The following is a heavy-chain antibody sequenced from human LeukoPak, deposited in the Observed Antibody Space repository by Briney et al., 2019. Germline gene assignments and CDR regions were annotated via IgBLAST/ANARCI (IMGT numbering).Heavy chain of an antibody. D-gene: IGHD4-17*01. CDR3: ARDFADYGDYIYFDY. CDR2: INWNGGST. V-gene: IGHV3-20*04. Sequence: GSLRLSCAASGFTFDDYGMSWVRQAPGKGLEWVSGINWNGGSTGYADSVKGRFTISRDNAKNSLYLQMNSLRAEDTALYYCARDFADYGDYIYFDYWGQGTLVTVSS. CDR1: GFTFDDYG. J-gene: IGHJ4*02.